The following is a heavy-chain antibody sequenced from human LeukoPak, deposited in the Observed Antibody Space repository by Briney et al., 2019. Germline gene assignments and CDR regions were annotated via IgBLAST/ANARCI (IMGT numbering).Heavy chain of an antibody. CDR1: GGSFSGYY. CDR2: INHSGST. D-gene: IGHD1-1*01. V-gene: IGHV4-34*01. CDR3: RFQTSQNEGYYFDY. J-gene: IGHJ4*02. Sequence: SETLSLTCAVYGGSFSGYYWSWIRQPPGKGLEWIAEINHSGSTNYNPSLQSRVTISVDTSKKQFSLKLWSVTAADTAVYYCRFQTSQNEGYYFDYWGQGTLVTASS.